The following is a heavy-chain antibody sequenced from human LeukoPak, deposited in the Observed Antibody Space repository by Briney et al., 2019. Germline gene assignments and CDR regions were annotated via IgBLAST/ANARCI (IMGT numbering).Heavy chain of an antibody. CDR3: ARETSQKGAHYMDV. Sequence: SETLSLTCTVSGGSISSYCWSWIRQPPGKGLEYIGYIYYSGSTNYNPSLKSRLTISVDTSKNQFSLKLSSVTAADTAVYYCARETSQKGAHYMDVWGKGTTVTISS. V-gene: IGHV4-59*01. D-gene: IGHD3-16*01. CDR1: GGSISSYC. CDR2: IYYSGST. J-gene: IGHJ6*03.